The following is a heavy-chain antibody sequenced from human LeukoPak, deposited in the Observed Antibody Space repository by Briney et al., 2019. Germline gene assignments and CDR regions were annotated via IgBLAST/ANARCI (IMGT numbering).Heavy chain of an antibody. CDR3: ARGYSSANWFDP. CDR2: IYYSGST. CDR1: GGSISSYY. Sequence: SETLSLTCTVSGGSISSYYWSWIRQPPGKGLEWIWYIYYSGSTNYHPSLKSRVTISVDTSKNQFSPKLSSVTAADTAVYYCARGYSSANWFDPWGQGTLVTVSS. V-gene: IGHV4-59*01. J-gene: IGHJ5*02. D-gene: IGHD6-25*01.